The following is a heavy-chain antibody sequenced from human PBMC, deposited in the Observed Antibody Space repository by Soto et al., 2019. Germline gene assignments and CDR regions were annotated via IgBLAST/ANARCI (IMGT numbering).Heavy chain of an antibody. CDR1: GFTFSSYS. J-gene: IGHJ6*02. Sequence: EVQLVESGGGLVKPGGSLRLSCAASGFTFSSYSMNWVRQAPGKGLEWVSSISSSSSYIYYADSVKGRFTISRDNAKNSLYLQMNSLRAEDTAVYYCARYCSSTSCPVPYYYYGMDVWGQGTTVTVSS. CDR3: ARYCSSTSCPVPYYYYGMDV. V-gene: IGHV3-21*01. D-gene: IGHD2-2*01. CDR2: ISSSSSYI.